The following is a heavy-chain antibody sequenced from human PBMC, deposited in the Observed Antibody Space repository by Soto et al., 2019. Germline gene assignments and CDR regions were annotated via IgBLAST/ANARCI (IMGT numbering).Heavy chain of an antibody. Sequence: GGSLRLSWAASGFTFSTYGMHWVRPAPGKGLEWVAVISYDESNKYYADSVKGRFTISRDNSKNTLYLQMNSLRAEDTAVYYCAKEVLSGWYYFDYWGQGTLVTVSS. D-gene: IGHD6-19*01. CDR1: GFTFSTYG. J-gene: IGHJ4*02. V-gene: IGHV3-30*18. CDR2: ISYDESNK. CDR3: AKEVLSGWYYFDY.